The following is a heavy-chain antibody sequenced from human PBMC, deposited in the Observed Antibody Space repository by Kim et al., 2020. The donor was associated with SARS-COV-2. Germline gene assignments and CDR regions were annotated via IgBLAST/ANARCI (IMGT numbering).Heavy chain of an antibody. J-gene: IGHJ6*02. D-gene: IGHD3-10*01. V-gene: IGHV1-18*04. CDR3: ASGAVRGVIGYYYYGMDV. Sequence: ASVKVSCKASGYTFTSYGISWVRQAPGQGLEWMGWISAYNGNTNYAQKLQGRVTMTTDTSTSTAYMELRSLRSDDTAVYYCASGAVRGVIGYYYYGMDVWGQGTTVTVSS. CDR2: ISAYNGNT. CDR1: GYTFTSYG.